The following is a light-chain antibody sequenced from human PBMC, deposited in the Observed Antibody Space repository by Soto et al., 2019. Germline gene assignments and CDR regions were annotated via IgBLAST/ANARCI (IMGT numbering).Light chain of an antibody. CDR3: AVWDDNLRGV. CDR1: SSNIGSNY. V-gene: IGLV1-47*01. J-gene: IGLJ3*02. Sequence: QSVLTQPPSASGTPGKRVTISCSGSSSNIGSNYVYWYQQLPGTAPKLLIYRNNQRPSGVPDRFSGSKSGTSASLAISGLRSEDEADYYCAVWDDNLRGVFGGGTKVTVL. CDR2: RNN.